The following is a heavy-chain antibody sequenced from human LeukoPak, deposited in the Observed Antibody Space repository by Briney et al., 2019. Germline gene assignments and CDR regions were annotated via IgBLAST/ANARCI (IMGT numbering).Heavy chain of an antibody. Sequence: SETLSLTCAVYGGSFSGYYWSWIRQPPGKGLEWIGEINHSGSTNYNPSLKSRVTISVDTSKNQFSLKLSSVTAADTAVYYCHQGGGGIAAAGRVYWGQGTLVTVSS. J-gene: IGHJ4*02. V-gene: IGHV4-34*01. CDR3: HQGGGGIAAAGRVY. CDR2: INHSGST. D-gene: IGHD6-13*01. CDR1: GGSFSGYY.